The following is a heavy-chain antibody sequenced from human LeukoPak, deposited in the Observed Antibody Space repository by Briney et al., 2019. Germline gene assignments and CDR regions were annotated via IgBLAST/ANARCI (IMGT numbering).Heavy chain of an antibody. CDR2: VNWNGGST. CDR3: AKDIGPRMKDFWSGYALDY. V-gene: IGHV3-20*04. Sequence: PGGSLRLSCAASGFTFDDYGMSWVRHAPGKGLEWIFGVNWNGGSTGYADSVKGRFTISRDNAENSLYLQMNSLRAEDMALYYCAKDIGPRMKDFWSGYALDYWGQGTLVTVSS. CDR1: GFTFDDYG. J-gene: IGHJ4*02. D-gene: IGHD3-3*01.